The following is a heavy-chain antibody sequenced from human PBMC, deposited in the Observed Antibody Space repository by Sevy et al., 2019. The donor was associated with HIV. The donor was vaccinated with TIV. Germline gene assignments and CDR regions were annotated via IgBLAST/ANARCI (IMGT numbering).Heavy chain of an antibody. Sequence: GGSLRLSCAASGFTFNYAWMSWVRQAPGKGLEWVARIKSKTDGGTADYAAHVKGRFTISRDDSENMLFLRMNSLKTEDTAVYYCASVVKNDFWDGHVNSYGLDVWGQGTTVTVSS. D-gene: IGHD3-3*01. CDR2: IKSKTDGGTA. CDR3: ASVVKNDFWDGHVNSYGLDV. V-gene: IGHV3-15*01. J-gene: IGHJ6*02. CDR1: GFTFNYAW.